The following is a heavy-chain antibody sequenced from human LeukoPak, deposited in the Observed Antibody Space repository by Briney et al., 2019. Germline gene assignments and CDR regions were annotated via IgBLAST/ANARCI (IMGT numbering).Heavy chain of an antibody. D-gene: IGHD3-3*01. J-gene: IGHJ6*02. CDR2: VFYTGST. CDR3: VREQRSYDFSSSFYVAHGMDV. CDR1: GGSIGTFY. V-gene: IGHV4-59*01. Sequence: SETLSLTCTVSGGSIGTFYWSWIRRPPGKGLEWIGYVFYTGSTNYNPSLRSRVTISVDTSKNQVSLKLTSVTAADTAVYYCVREQRSYDFSSSFYVAHGMDVWGQGTTVIVSS.